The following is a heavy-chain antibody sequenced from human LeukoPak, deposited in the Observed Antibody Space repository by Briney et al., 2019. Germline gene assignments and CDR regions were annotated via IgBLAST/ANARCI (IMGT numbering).Heavy chain of an antibody. D-gene: IGHD5-12*01. V-gene: IGHV3-48*03. CDR1: GFTFSRYE. CDR3: ARDGDMVATIPSFFDY. Sequence: GGSLRLSCAASGFTFSRYEMNWVRQAPGKGLEWVSYISSSGSSIYYADPVKGRFTIFRDNAKKSLYLQMKSLRAEDTAVYYCARDGDMVATIPSFFDYWGQGTLVTVSS. J-gene: IGHJ4*02. CDR2: ISSSGSSI.